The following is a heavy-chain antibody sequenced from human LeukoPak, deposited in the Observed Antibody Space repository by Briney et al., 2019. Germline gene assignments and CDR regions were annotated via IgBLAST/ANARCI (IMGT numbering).Heavy chain of an antibody. J-gene: IGHJ6*03. V-gene: IGHV1-18*01. CDR1: GYTFTSYG. CDR2: LSAYNGNT. D-gene: IGHD2-2*01. CDR3: ARVQVVPAANYYMDA. Sequence: ASVKVSCKASGYTFTSYGISWVRQAPGQGLEWMGWLSAYNGNTNYAQKVQGRVTMTTDTSTSTAYMELRSLRSDDTAVYYCARVQVVPAANYYMDAWGKGTTVTVSS.